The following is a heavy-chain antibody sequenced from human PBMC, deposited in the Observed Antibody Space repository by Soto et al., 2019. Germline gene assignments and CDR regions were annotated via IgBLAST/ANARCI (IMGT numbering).Heavy chain of an antibody. CDR2: ISDSGGTV. CDR3: ARDLLHYDFWSGYSAYFYYGMDV. J-gene: IGHJ6*02. CDR1: GFTFSSYE. D-gene: IGHD3-3*01. Sequence: PGGSLRLSCAASGFTFSSYEMNWVRQAPGQGLEWVSYISDSGGTVYYADSVKGRFTVSRDNAQNSVYLQMNSLRTEDTAVYYCARDLLHYDFWSGYSAYFYYGMDVWGPGTKVTVSS. V-gene: IGHV3-48*03.